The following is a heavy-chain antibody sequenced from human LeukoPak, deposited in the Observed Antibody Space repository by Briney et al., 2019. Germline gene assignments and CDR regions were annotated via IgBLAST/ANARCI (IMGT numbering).Heavy chain of an antibody. CDR1: GGSFSGYY. CDR3: AREGLELRGDLVRYYYGMDV. D-gene: IGHD1-7*01. V-gene: IGHV4-34*01. J-gene: IGHJ6*02. CDR2: INHSGST. Sequence: SETLSLTCAVYGGSFSGYYWSWIRQPPGKGLEWIGEINHSGSTNYNPSLKSRVTISVDTSKNQFSLKLSSVTAADTAVYYCAREGLELRGDLVRYYYGMDVWGQGTTVTVSS.